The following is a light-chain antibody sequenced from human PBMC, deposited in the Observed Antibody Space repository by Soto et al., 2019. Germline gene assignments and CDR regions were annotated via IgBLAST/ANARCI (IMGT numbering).Light chain of an antibody. CDR3: QQFAASPRT. CDR2: GAS. J-gene: IGKJ1*01. CDR1: QSIVTSQ. V-gene: IGKV3-20*01. Sequence: EIVLTQSPVTLSLSPGERATLFCRASQSIVTSQLAWYQQKPGQAPRLLIGASTRATGIPDRFSDSGSGTDFTLTISRLEPEDFAVYYCQQFAASPRTFGQGTKVDIK.